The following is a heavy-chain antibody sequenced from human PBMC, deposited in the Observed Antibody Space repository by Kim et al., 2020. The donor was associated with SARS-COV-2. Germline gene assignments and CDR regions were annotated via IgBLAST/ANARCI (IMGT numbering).Heavy chain of an antibody. CDR3: ARGLKLSGPGSYYYYGMDV. V-gene: IGHV3-21*01. CDR2: ISGSAEYI. Sequence: GGSLRLSCTASGLTFTSYSMNWFRQAPGKGLEWVSSISGSAEYIFHADSVKGRFTISRDNAKNSLYLQVNSLRAEDTAVYYCARGLKLSGPGSYYYYGMDVWGQGPTVSVSS. D-gene: IGHD3-10*01. CDR1: GLTFTSYS. J-gene: IGHJ6*02.